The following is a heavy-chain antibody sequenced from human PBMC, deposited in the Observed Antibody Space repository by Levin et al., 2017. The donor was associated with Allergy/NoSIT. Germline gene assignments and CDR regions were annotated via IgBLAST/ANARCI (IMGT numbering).Heavy chain of an antibody. CDR2: IYYSGST. V-gene: IGHV4-59*08. D-gene: IGHD3-9*01. CDR3: ARGYYDILTGYSFDY. CDR1: GGSISSYY. J-gene: IGHJ4*02. Sequence: SSQTLSLTCTVSGGSISSYYWSWIRQPPGKGLEWIGYIYYSGSTNYNPSLKSRVTISVDTSKNQFSLKLSSVTAADTAVYYCARGYYDILTGYSFDYWGQGTLVTVSS.